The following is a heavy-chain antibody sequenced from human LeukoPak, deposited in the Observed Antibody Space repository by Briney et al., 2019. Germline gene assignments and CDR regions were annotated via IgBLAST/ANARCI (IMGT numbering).Heavy chain of an antibody. Sequence: ASVKVSCNASGYTFTSYGINWVRQAPGQGLEWMGWINPYSGDTNYAQKFQGRVTMTRDTSISTAYMELSRLRSDDTAVYYCARLFGSGSPRDDYWGQGTLVTVSS. CDR1: GYTFTSYG. CDR3: ARLFGSGSPRDDY. CDR2: INPYSGDT. D-gene: IGHD3-10*01. V-gene: IGHV1-2*02. J-gene: IGHJ4*02.